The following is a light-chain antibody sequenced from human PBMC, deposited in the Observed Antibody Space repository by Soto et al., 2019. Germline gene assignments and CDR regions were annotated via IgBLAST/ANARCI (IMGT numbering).Light chain of an antibody. J-gene: IGLJ2*01. CDR2: DVS. CDR3: SSYTSSSSPVV. Sequence: QSALTQPASVSGSPGQSITISCTGTSSDVGGYNYVSWYQQHPGKAPKLMIYDVSNGPSGVSNGFSGSKSGNTASLTISGLQAEDEADYYCSSYTSSSSPVVFGGGTKVTVL. V-gene: IGLV2-14*01. CDR1: SSDVGGYNY.